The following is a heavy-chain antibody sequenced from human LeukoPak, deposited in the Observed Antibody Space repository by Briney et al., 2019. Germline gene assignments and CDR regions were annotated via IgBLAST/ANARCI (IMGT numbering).Heavy chain of an antibody. V-gene: IGHV3-7*01. CDR3: ASASTMDV. Sequence: PGGCLRLSWAASGYTFSSYSMNWVRQAPGKGLEWVANIKQDGSEKYYVDSVKGRFTISRDNAKNSLYLQMNSLRAEDTAVYYCASASTMDVWGQGTTVTVSS. CDR2: IKQDGSEK. J-gene: IGHJ6*02. CDR1: GYTFSSYS. D-gene: IGHD3-16*01.